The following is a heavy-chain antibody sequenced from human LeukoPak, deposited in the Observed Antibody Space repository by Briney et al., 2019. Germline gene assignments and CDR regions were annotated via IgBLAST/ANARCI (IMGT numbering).Heavy chain of an antibody. CDR2: IKHGGST. V-gene: IGHV4-34*01. CDR3: ARGWPVLGTYQYYYMDV. J-gene: IGHJ6*03. CDR1: GGSFSGYY. Sequence: SETLSLTCGVFGGSFSGYYCSWVRQAPGKGLEWIGQIKHGGSTNYIPCLGSRLTILLNPSQNQFSPSSTYVTAADAGVYYCARGWPVLGTYQYYYMDVWGKGTTVTVSS. D-gene: IGHD3-16*02.